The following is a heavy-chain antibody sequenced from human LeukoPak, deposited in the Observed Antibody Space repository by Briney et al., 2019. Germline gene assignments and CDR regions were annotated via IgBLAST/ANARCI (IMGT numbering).Heavy chain of an antibody. Sequence: AGGSLRLSCAASGFTFSSYGMHWVRQAPGKGLEWVACIRYDGSNKYYADSVKGRFTISRDNSKNTLYLQMNSLRAEDTAVYYCAKDRKQSGLVDYWGQGTLVTVSS. J-gene: IGHJ4*02. CDR1: GFTFSSYG. CDR2: IRYDGSNK. CDR3: AKDRKQSGLVDY. V-gene: IGHV3-30*02. D-gene: IGHD6-19*01.